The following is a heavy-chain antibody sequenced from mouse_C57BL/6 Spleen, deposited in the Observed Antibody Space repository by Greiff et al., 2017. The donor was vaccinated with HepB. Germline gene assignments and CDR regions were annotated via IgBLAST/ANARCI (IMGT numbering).Heavy chain of an antibody. CDR2: ISDGGSYT. J-gene: IGHJ1*03. CDR1: GFTFSSYA. Sequence: EVKLQESGGGLVKPGGSLKLSCAASGFTFSSYAMSWVRQTPEKRLEWVATISDGGSYTYYPDNVKGRFTISRDNAKNNLYLQMSHLKSEDTAMYYCARDDFDVWGTGTTVTVSS. CDR3: ARDDFDV. V-gene: IGHV5-4*01.